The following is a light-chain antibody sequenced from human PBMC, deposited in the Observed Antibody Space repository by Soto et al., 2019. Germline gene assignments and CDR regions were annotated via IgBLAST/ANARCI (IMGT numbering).Light chain of an antibody. CDR3: QQYNSFST. CDR2: DAI. J-gene: IGKJ3*01. CDR1: QNIYNH. Sequence: DKLMSQSPATLSVSPGERVTLSCRASQNIYNHMSWFLQKPGQTPRLLIYDAIIRAPDVPARFSGSWSGTEFTLTISSLQPDDFATYYCQQYNSFSTFGPGTKVDIK. V-gene: IGKV3-15*01.